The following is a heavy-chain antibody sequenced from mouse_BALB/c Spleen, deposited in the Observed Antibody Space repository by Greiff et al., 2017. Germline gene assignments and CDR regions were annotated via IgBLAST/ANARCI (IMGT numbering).Heavy chain of an antibody. D-gene: IGHD2-10*02. CDR1: GFNIKDTY. Sequence: EVKLEESGAELVKPGASVKLSCTASGFNIKDTYMHWVKQRPEQGLEWIGRIDPANGNTKYDPKFQGKATITADTSSNTAYLQLSSLTSEDTAVYYCARSAYGNYFDYWGQGTTLTVSS. CDR3: ARSAYGNYFDY. CDR2: IDPANGNT. J-gene: IGHJ2*01. V-gene: IGHV14-3*02.